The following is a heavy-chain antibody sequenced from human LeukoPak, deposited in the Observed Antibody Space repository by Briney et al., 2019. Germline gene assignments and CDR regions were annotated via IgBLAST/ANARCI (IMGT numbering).Heavy chain of an antibody. CDR1: GVSISRTAYY. V-gene: IGHV4-39*01. J-gene: IGHJ4*02. Sequence: SETLSLTCTVSGVSISRTAYYWGWICQSPGKGLEWIANVYYSGNTYYNPSLKSRVTISVDTSKSQFSLELSSVTAADTAVYYCARLSIYDTSGYYYEGKYFDYWGQGTLVTVSS. CDR2: VYYSGNT. D-gene: IGHD3-22*01. CDR3: ARLSIYDTSGYYYEGKYFDY.